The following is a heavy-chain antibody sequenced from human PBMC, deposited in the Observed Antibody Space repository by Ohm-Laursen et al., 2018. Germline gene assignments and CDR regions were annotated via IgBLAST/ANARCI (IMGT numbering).Heavy chain of an antibody. J-gene: IGHJ4*02. V-gene: IGHV1-18*01. D-gene: IGHD3-22*01. CDR1: GYSFTSYG. Sequence: GASVKVSCKASGYSFTSYGFTWVRQAPGQGLEWMGWISAYNGYTTYPQKLQDRVTMTTDTSTSTAYMELRSLISDDTAVYYCARDSGDYYDSSGYYPPGGYWGQGTLVTVSS. CDR2: ISAYNGYT. CDR3: ARDSGDYYDSSGYYPPGGY.